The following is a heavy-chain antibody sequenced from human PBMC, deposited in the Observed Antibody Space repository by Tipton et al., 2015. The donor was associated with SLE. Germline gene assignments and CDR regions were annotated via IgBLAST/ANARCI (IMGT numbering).Heavy chain of an antibody. CDR3: ARGKRFLEWLSLHYMDV. J-gene: IGHJ6*03. CDR2: MHYRGDT. V-gene: IGHV4-59*08. CDR1: GGSISSYY. D-gene: IGHD3-3*01. Sequence: LRLSCTVSGGSISSYYWNWIRQPPGKGLEWIGYMHYRGDTNYNPSLKSRVTISVDTSKIHFSLNLSSVTAADTAVYYCARGKRFLEWLSLHYMDVWGKGTTVTVSS.